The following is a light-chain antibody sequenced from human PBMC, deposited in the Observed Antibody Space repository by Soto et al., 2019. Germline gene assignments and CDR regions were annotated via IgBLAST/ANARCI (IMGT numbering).Light chain of an antibody. V-gene: IGKV1-5*01. CDR2: DAF. CDR1: QSISSW. Sequence: DIQMTQSPSTLSASVGDRVTTTCRASQSISSWLAWYQQKPGKAPKLLIYDAFSLESGVPSRFSGSGSGTEFTLTISSLQPDDFATYYCQQYDSFSRTFGQGTKVDIK. J-gene: IGKJ1*01. CDR3: QQYDSFSRT.